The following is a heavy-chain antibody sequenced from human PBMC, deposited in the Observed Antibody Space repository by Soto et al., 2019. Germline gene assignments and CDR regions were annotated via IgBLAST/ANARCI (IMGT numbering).Heavy chain of an antibody. J-gene: IGHJ4*02. CDR2: FYFRGNT. CDR3: ARSPHIQLWSYPSDY. V-gene: IGHV4-31*03. Sequence: QVQLQESGPGLVKPSQNLSLTCTVSGGSISSGGYYWSWIRQHPGKGQEWIRYFYFRGNTYYNPSLQSRVTISVDTSKNQFSLKLSSVTAADTAVYYCARSPHIQLWSYPSDYWGQGTLVTVS. D-gene: IGHD5-18*01. CDR1: GGSISSGGYY.